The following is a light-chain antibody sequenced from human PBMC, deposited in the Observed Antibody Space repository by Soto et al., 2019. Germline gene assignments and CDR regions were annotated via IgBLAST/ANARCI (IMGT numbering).Light chain of an antibody. CDR1: QSLLGSNGYNY. Sequence: IVITQSPLSLPVTPGEPASISCRSSQSLLGSNGYNYLDWYLQTKGKSPQILIYLGSNRDSGVPDRFRGSGSGTDFALQLSRVEAEDVGVYYCMQGTHWPITFGQGTRLEIK. CDR2: LGS. CDR3: MQGTHWPIT. J-gene: IGKJ5*01. V-gene: IGKV2-28*01.